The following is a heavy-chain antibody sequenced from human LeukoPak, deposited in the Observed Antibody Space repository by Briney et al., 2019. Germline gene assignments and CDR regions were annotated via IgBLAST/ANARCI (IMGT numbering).Heavy chain of an antibody. CDR3: ARDQGYCSSTSCFDAGY. CDR2: INPNSGGT. V-gene: IGHV1-2*02. D-gene: IGHD2-2*01. Sequence: ASVKVSCKASGYTFTGYHMHWVRQAPGQGLEWMGWINPNSGGTNYAQKFQGRVTMTRDTSISTAYMELSRLRSDDTAVYYCARDQGYCSSTSCFDAGYRGQGTLVTVSS. J-gene: IGHJ4*02. CDR1: GYTFTGYH.